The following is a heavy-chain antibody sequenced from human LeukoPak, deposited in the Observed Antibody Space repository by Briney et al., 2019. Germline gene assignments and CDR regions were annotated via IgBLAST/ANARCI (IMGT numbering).Heavy chain of an antibody. CDR3: AREGPAAGFAFDI. D-gene: IGHD6-13*01. V-gene: IGHV3-7*01. CDR2: IKQDGREK. CDR1: GFTFSHYS. J-gene: IGHJ3*02. Sequence: PGRPLRLSCVASGFTFSHYSMHWFRQAPAKGLDGVANIKQDGREKYFLDSVKGRFTISRDNAKNSLYLQMNSLRAEDTAVYYCAREGPAAGFAFDIWGQGTMVTASS.